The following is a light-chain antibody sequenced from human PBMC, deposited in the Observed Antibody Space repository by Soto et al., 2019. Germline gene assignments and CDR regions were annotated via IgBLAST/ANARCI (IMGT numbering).Light chain of an antibody. J-gene: IGLJ3*02. CDR1: SSNIGSNA. V-gene: IGLV1-36*01. CDR3: AAWDDRLNGVV. CDR2: YDD. Sequence: QSVVTQPTSVSGAPRQRVTISCSGGSSNIGSNAVNWYQQFPGKAPKLLIYYDDLLPSGVSDRFSGSKSGASASLAISGLQSDDEADYYCAAWDDRLNGVVFGGGTQLTVL.